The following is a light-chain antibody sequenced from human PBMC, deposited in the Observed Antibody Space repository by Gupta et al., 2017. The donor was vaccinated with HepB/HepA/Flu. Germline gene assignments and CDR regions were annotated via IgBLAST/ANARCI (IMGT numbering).Light chain of an antibody. CDR2: GAS. Sequence: TVMTQSPATLSLSPGERATLSCRASQSVGTNLAWYQQKPGQAPRLLIHGASTRATGIPARFSGSGSGTDFTLTISSRQSEDFAVYYCHQYNNWPPWTFGQGTKVESK. CDR1: QSVGTN. J-gene: IGKJ1*01. V-gene: IGKV3D-15*01. CDR3: HQYNNWPPWT.